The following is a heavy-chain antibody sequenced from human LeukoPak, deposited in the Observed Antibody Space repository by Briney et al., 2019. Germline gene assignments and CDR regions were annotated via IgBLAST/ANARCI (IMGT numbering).Heavy chain of an antibody. J-gene: IGHJ3*02. D-gene: IGHD1-26*01. CDR3: ASPASGSYHDAFDI. V-gene: IGHV4-59*12. Sequence: SETLSLTCTVSGGSISSYYWSWIRQPPGKGLEWIGYIYYSGSTNYNPSLKSRGTMLVDTSKNQFSLKLSSVTAADTAVYYCASPASGSYHDAFDIWGQGTMVTVSS. CDR2: IYYSGST. CDR1: GGSISSYY.